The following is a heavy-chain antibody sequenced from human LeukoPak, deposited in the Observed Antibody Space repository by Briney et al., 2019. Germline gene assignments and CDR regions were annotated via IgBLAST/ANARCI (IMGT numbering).Heavy chain of an antibody. D-gene: IGHD6-13*01. CDR2: INPNSGGT. V-gene: IGHV1-2*02. CDR1: GYTFTGYY. Sequence: ASVKVSCKASGYTFTGYYMHWVRQAPGQGLEWMGWINPNSGGTNYAQKFQGRVIMTRNTSISTAYMELSSLRSEDTAVYYCARLRIAAANWFDPWGQGTLVTVSS. CDR3: ARLRIAAANWFDP. J-gene: IGHJ5*02.